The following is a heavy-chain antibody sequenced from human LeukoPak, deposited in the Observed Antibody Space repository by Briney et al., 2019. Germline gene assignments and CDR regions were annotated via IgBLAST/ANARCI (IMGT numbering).Heavy chain of an antibody. CDR2: INDSGRRT. V-gene: IGHV3-23*01. CDR1: GFIFSTYR. CDR3: ASSTYNYDYALDV. D-gene: IGHD5-24*01. J-gene: IGHJ6*02. Sequence: QPGGSLRLSCAASGFIFSTYRMSWVRQDPGKGLEWVSLINDSGRRTYYADSVKGRFTVSRDNSKYTLYLQMNSLRVEDTAVYYCASSTYNYDYALDVWGQGTTVTVSS.